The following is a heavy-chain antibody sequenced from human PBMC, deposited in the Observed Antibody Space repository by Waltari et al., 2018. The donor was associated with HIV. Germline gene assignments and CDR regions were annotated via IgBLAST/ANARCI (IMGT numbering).Heavy chain of an antibody. V-gene: IGHV4-38-2*01. CDR3: ARMDYGAGTPPLDIYVMDI. J-gene: IGHJ6*02. Sequence: QLLLQESGPGLVKPSQTLSLTCSVSGYSIGHGFYWGWIRQPPGEGLEWIATVHQSGMAYYRPSLKSRVTISMDTSRNQFSLKMDSVTAADTAVYYCARMDYGAGTPPLDIYVMDIWGQGTTVTVSS. D-gene: IGHD3-10*01. CDR2: VHQSGMA. CDR1: GYSIGHGFY.